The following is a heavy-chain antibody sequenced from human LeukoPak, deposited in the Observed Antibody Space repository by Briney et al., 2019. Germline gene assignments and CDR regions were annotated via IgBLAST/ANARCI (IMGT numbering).Heavy chain of an antibody. D-gene: IGHD3-10*01. CDR3: ARVNRFGELRYSDY. CDR2: ITYSGGNT. V-gene: IGHV3-23*01. J-gene: IGHJ4*02. Sequence: GGSLRLSCAASGFTFSSYAMSWVRQAPGKGLEWVSTITYSGGNTYYADSVKGRFTISRDNAKSSLYLQMNSLRAEDTAVYYCARVNRFGELRYSDYWGQGTLVTVSS. CDR1: GFTFSSYA.